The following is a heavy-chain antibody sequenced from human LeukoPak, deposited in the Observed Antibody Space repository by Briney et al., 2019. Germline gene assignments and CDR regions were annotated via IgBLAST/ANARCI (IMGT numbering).Heavy chain of an antibody. CDR2: IKQDGSEK. CDR1: GFTFSSYW. J-gene: IGHJ6*03. V-gene: IGHV3-7*01. CDR3: ARDGYFDWLAYYYYYYMDV. Sequence: GGSLRLSCAASGFTFSSYWMHWVRQAPGKGLEWVANIKQDGSEKYYVDSVKGRFTISRDNAKNSLYLQMNSLRAEDTAVYYCARDGYFDWLAYYYYYYMDVWGKGTTVTVSS. D-gene: IGHD3-9*01.